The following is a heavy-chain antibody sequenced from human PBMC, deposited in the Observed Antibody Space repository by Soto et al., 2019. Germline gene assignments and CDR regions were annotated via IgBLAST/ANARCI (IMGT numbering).Heavy chain of an antibody. V-gene: IGHV1-69*06. J-gene: IGHJ6*02. D-gene: IGHD3-10*01. CDR1: GGTFSNYS. Sequence: QVQLVQSGAEVKKPGSSVKVSCKASGGKASGGTFSNYSISWVRQAPGQGLEWMGGIIPVFPTPAYAHQLQGRVKITADMSTGTSYMELSSLRSEDTGLYYCARGRIVPVDPPGDVLYYYAMDVWGPGTTVTV. CDR3: ARGRIVPVDPPGDVLYYYAMDV. CDR2: IIPVFPTP.